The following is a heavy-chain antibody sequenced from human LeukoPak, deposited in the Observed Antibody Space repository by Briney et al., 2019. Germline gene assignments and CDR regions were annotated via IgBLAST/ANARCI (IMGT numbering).Heavy chain of an antibody. CDR1: GGSMSSYY. CDR3: ARRAYYDSSALHPTSGYFDL. J-gene: IGHJ2*01. D-gene: IGHD3-16*01. CDR2: IYSSGIT. Sequence: PSETLSLTCSVSGGSMSSYYWNWIRQPPGKGLEWIGYIYSSGITKYNPSLRSGGTISAATPRNQFSLRLTSVTAEDTAIYYYARRAYYDSSALHPTSGYFDLWGRGSLVTVSS. V-gene: IGHV4-4*08.